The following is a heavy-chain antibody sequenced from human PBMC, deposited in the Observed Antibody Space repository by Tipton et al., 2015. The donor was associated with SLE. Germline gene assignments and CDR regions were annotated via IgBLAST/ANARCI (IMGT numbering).Heavy chain of an antibody. CDR3: ARGPFWSGYYDY. CDR1: GGSISSSSYY. Sequence: TLSLTCTVSGGSISSSSYYWGWIRQPPGKGLEWIGSIYYSGSTYYNPSLKSRVTISVDTSKNQFSLKLSSVTAADTAVYYCARGPFWSGYYDYWGHGTLVTVSS. D-gene: IGHD3-3*01. V-gene: IGHV4-39*07. J-gene: IGHJ4*01. CDR2: IYYSGST.